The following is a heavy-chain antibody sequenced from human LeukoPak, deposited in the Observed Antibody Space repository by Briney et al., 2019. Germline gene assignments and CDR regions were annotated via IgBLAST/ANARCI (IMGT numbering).Heavy chain of an antibody. J-gene: IGHJ6*03. CDR2: ISSSSSTI. D-gene: IGHD3-3*01. CDR3: AREEIPFLGYYDFWSGYYSNMDV. CDR1: GFTSSSYS. Sequence: PGGPLRLSCAASGFTSSSYSMNWVRQAPGKGLEWVSYISSSSSTIYYADSVKGRFTISRDNAKNSLYLQMNSLRAEDTAVYYCAREEIPFLGYYDFWSGYYSNMDVWGKGTTVTVSS. V-gene: IGHV3-48*01.